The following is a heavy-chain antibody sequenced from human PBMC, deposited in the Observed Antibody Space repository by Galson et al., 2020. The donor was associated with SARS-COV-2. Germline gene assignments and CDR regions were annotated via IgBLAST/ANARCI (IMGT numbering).Heavy chain of an antibody. Sequence: GGSLRLSCAASGFSFSTYAMHWVRQAPGKGLEYVSSITSNGGTTYYANSVKDRFTISRDNSKNTLYLQMGSLRVEDMAIYYCARDRAGVADHWGQGTLVTVSS. CDR3: ARDRAGVADH. V-gene: IGHV3-64*01. CDR1: GFSFSTYA. CDR2: ITSNGGTT. J-gene: IGHJ4*02. D-gene: IGHD6-13*01.